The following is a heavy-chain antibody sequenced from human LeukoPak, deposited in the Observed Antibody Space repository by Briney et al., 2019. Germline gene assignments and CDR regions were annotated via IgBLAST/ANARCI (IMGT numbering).Heavy chain of an antibody. CDR3: ARDVGAVVPAAPNWFDP. CDR2: IRAYNGNT. D-gene: IGHD2-2*01. Sequence: ASVTLSRTCSGYTFTSYGISWERQPPAQGLEWVGWIRAYNGNTNYTQKLQGRVTMTTDTSTSTAYMELRRLRSEDTAVYYVARDVGAVVPAAPNWFDPWGQGTLVTVSS. CDR1: GYTFTSYG. J-gene: IGHJ5*02. V-gene: IGHV1-18*01.